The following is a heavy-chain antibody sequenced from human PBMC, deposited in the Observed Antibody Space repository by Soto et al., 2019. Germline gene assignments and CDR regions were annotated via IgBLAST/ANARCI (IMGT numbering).Heavy chain of an antibody. V-gene: IGHV4-59*01. CDR3: AGSYSSSWYHYYYGMDV. J-gene: IGHJ6*02. D-gene: IGHD6-13*01. Sequence: ASETLSLTCTVSGGSISSYYWSWIRQPPGKGLEWIGYIYYSGSTNYNPSLKSRVTISVDTSKNQFSLKLSSVTAADTAVYYCAGSYSSSWYHYYYGMDVWGQGTTVTVSS. CDR2: IYYSGST. CDR1: GGSISSYY.